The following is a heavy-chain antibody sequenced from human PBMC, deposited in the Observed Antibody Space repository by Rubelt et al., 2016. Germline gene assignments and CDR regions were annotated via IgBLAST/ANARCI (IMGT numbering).Heavy chain of an antibody. J-gene: IGHJ4*02. CDR2: TSGSGAHI. Sequence: GLEWVSTTSGSGAHIYYADSVKGRFTISRDNSKNTLYLQMNSLRPEDTAVYYCARDRARGTAGFWAADYWGQGTLVIVSS. V-gene: IGHV3-23*01. D-gene: IGHD3-3*01. CDR3: ARDRARGTAGFWAADY.